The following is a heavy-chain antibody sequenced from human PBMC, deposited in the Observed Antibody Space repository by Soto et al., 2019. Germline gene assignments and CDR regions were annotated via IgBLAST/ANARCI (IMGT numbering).Heavy chain of an antibody. V-gene: IGHV3-30-3*01. CDR3: ARERRDGYMGRWGDGLDI. J-gene: IGHJ3*02. CDR1: GFTFSSYA. D-gene: IGHD5-12*01. CDR2: ISYDGSNK. Sequence: QVQLVESGGGVVQPGRSLRLSCAASGFTFSSYAMHWVRQAPGKGLEWVAVISYDGSNKYYADSGKGRFTISRDNSKKTLYLQMNSLRAEDTAVYYCARERRDGYMGRWGDGLDIWGQGTMVTVSS.